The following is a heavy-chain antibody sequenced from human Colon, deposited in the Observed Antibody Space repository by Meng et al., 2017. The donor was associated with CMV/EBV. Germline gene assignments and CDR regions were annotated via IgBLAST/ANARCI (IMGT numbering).Heavy chain of an antibody. D-gene: IGHD5-24*01. CDR2: ISGSGRDT. J-gene: IGHJ4*02. V-gene: IGHV3-23*01. Sequence: GGSLRLSCAASGFTFSSSVMSWVRQAPGKGLQWVATISGSGRDTFYEDSLQGRFSISRDNSKNTLLLQMTSLRAEDTAVYYCARNIEMAAMRGCFDYWGQGTLVTVS. CDR3: ARNIEMAAMRGCFDY. CDR1: GFTFSSSV.